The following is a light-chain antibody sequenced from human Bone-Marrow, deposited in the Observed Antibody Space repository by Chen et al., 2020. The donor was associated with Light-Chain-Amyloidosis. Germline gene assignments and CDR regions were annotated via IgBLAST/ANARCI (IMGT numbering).Light chain of an antibody. CDR3: QVWDRSSDRPV. Sequence: SYVLTQPSSVSVAPGQTATIACGGNNIGSTSVHWYQPTPGQAPLLVVYDDSDRPSGIPERWSGSNSGNTATLTISRGEAGDEADYYCQVWDRSSDRPVFGGGTKLTVL. CDR1: NIGSTS. CDR2: DDS. J-gene: IGLJ3*02. V-gene: IGLV3-21*02.